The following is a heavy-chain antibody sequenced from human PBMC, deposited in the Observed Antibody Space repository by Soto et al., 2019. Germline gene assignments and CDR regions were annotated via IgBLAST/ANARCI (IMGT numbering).Heavy chain of an antibody. CDR3: ARVYYGSGSYSSRYFDY. J-gene: IGHJ4*02. CDR2: IYYSGST. D-gene: IGHD3-10*01. Sequence: SETLSLTCTVSGGSISSGDYYWSWIRQHPGKGLEWIGYIYYSGSTYYNPSLKSRVTISVDTSKNQFSLKLSSVTAADTAVYYCARVYYGSGSYSSRYFDYWGQGTLVTVSS. V-gene: IGHV4-30-4*01. CDR1: GGSISSGDYY.